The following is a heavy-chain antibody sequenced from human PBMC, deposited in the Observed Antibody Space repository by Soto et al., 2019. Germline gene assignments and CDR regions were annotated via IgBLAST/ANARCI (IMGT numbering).Heavy chain of an antibody. J-gene: IGHJ4*02. CDR2: IRTEAYGGAT. V-gene: IGHV3-49*03. D-gene: IGHD2-21*02. CDR1: GFTFRDYA. CDR3: SREHMAYCGGDCYPVY. Sequence: EVQLVESGGGLVQPGRSLRLSCTASGFTFRDYAMTWFRQAPGKGLEWVGLIRTEAYGGATEYAASVQGKFTISRDXXKXXVYLQMDSLKTEDTAVYYCSREHMAYCGGDCYPVYWGQGTLVSVSS.